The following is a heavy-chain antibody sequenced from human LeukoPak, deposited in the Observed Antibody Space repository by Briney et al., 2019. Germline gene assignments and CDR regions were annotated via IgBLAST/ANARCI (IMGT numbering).Heavy chain of an antibody. D-gene: IGHD2-2*01. J-gene: IGHJ4*02. CDR1: GGTFSSYA. V-gene: IGHV1-69*01. CDR3: ARDLGDTVPAADIITTNY. Sequence: PLASGKVSGKASGGTFSSYAISWLRQAPGQGLEGMGGIIPIFGTANYAQKFQGRVTITADESTSTAYMELSSLRSEDTAVYYCARDLGDTVPAADIITTNYWGQGTLVTVSS. CDR2: IIPIFGTA.